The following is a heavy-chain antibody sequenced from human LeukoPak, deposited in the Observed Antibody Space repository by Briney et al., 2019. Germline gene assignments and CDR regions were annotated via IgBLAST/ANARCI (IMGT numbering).Heavy chain of an antibody. CDR3: ARSLDYGGTYGMDV. CDR2: ISSSGDRT. V-gene: IGHV3-23*01. Sequence: GGSLRLSCAASGFTFSSYAMSWVRQAPGKGLEWVSDISSSGDRTYYADSVKGRFTISRDNSKNTLYMQMNSLRAEDTAVYYCARSLDYGGTYGMDVWGQGTTVTVSS. J-gene: IGHJ6*02. D-gene: IGHD4-23*01. CDR1: GFTFSSYA.